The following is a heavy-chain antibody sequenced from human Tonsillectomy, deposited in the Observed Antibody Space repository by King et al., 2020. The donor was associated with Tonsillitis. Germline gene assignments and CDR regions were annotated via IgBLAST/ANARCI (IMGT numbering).Heavy chain of an antibody. CDR2: IYYRGET. D-gene: IGHD2-8*02. CDR3: ARSLVGSAHSRCLDA. CDR1: GGSISGSTYY. J-gene: IGHJ5*02. Sequence: LQLQESGPGLVKPSETLSLTCIVPGGSISGSTYYWGWFRQPPGKGLGWIGGIYYRGETYTNPSFQSRLIMSVETSKNPFSLNLRSLTAADTAVYYCARSLVGSAHSRCLDAWGQGTLVTVSS. V-gene: IGHV4-39*07.